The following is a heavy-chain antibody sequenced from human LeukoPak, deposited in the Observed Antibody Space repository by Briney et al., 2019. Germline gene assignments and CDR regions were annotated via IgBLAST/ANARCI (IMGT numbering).Heavy chain of an antibody. CDR2: INSNSYTI. Sequence: KPGGSLRLSCAASGFSFGDYYMTWIRQAPGKGLEWISNINSNSYTIYYADSVKGRFTISRDNAKRSLYLQMDRLRAEDTAVYYCARDRRSPHSAYDWRHLGIWGQGTLVAVSS. CDR1: GFSFGDYY. D-gene: IGHD5-12*01. CDR3: ARDRRSPHSAYDWRHLGI. J-gene: IGHJ4*02. V-gene: IGHV3-11*01.